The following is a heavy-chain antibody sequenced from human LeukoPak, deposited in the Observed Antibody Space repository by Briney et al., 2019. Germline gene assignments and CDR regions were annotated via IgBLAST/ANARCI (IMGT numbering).Heavy chain of an antibody. J-gene: IGHJ6*02. CDR1: GFTFSNAW. CDR3: AGVITPYYYYGMDV. V-gene: IGHV3-15*01. Sequence: GGSLRLSCAASGFTFSNAWMSWVRQAPGKGLEWVGRIKSKTDGGTTDYAAPVKGRFTISRDDSKNTLYLQMNSLKTEDTAVYYCAGVITPYYYYGMDVWGQGTTVTVSS. CDR2: IKSKTDGGTT. D-gene: IGHD3-22*01.